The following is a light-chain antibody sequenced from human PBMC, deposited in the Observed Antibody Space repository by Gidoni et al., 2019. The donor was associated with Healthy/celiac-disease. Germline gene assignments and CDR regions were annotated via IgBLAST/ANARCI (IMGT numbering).Light chain of an antibody. V-gene: IGKV2-28*01. Sequence: EIVMTQSPLSLPVTPGEPASISCRSSQSLLHSNGYNYLYWYLQKPGQSPQLLIYLGSNRASGVPDRFSGSGSGTDFTLKISRVEAEDVGVYYCMQALQTPFTFGPGTKVDIK. CDR2: LGS. CDR3: MQALQTPFT. J-gene: IGKJ3*01. CDR1: QSLLHSNGYNY.